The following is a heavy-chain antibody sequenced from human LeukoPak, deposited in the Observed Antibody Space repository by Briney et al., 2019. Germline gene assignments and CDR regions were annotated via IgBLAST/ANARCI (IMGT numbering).Heavy chain of an antibody. CDR2: IIPILGIA. Sequence: GASVKVSCKASGGTFSSYAISWVRQAPGQGLEWMGGIIPILGIANYARKLQGRVTMTTDTSTSTAYMELRSLRSDDTAVYYCARTPGIAAAGLGPWFDPWGQGTLVTVSS. CDR3: ARTPGIAAAGLGPWFDP. CDR1: GGTFSSYA. V-gene: IGHV1-69*10. J-gene: IGHJ5*02. D-gene: IGHD6-13*01.